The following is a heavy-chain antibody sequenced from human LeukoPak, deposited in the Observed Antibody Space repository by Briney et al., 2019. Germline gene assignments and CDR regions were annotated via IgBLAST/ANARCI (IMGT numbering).Heavy chain of an antibody. CDR3: AKLLGSDTTYDY. J-gene: IGHJ4*02. CDR2: INPDGSRK. Sequence: GGSLRLSCEASGFTFSTNWMSWVRQAPGKGLEWVASINPDGSRKLYVDSVKGRFTISRDNTKNSLYLQMNSLGAEDTAMYYCAKLLGSDTTYDYWGQGTRVTVSS. V-gene: IGHV3-7*01. CDR1: GFTFSTNW. D-gene: IGHD2/OR15-2a*01.